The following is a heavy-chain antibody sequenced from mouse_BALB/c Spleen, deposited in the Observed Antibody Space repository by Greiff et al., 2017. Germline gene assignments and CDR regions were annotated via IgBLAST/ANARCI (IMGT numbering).Heavy chain of an antibody. J-gene: IGHJ2*01. V-gene: IGHV3-8*02. CDR1: GDSITSCY. Sequence: EVKLLESGPSLVKPSQTLSLTCSVTGDSITSCYWNWIRKFPGNKLEYMGYISYSGGTYYNPSLKSRISIIRDTSKNQYYLQLNSVTTEDTATYYWARGGYGNDRYFDYWGQGTTLTVSS. CDR3: ARGGYGNDRYFDY. D-gene: IGHD2-2*01. CDR2: ISYSGGT.